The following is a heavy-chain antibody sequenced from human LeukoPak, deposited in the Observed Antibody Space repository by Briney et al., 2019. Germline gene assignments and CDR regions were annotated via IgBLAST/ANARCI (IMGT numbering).Heavy chain of an antibody. CDR3: ATSLSYSGSYD. CDR1: GYSFTTYW. CDR2: IYPGDSDT. Sequence: GESLKISCKGSGYSFTTYWIGWVRQMPGKGLEWMGIIYPGDSDTRYSPSFQGQVTISADKSISTAYLQWGSLKASDTAMYYCATSLSYSGSYDWGQGTLVTVSS. V-gene: IGHV5-51*01. D-gene: IGHD1-26*01. J-gene: IGHJ4*02.